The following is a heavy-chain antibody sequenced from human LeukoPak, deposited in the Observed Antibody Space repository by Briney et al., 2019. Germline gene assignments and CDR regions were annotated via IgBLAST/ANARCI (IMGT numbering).Heavy chain of an antibody. V-gene: IGHV4-61*01. J-gene: IGHJ6*02. CDR3: ARSSPQYYDFWSGYFLLYGMDV. CDR1: GGSISSSSYY. CDR2: IYYSGST. Sequence: SETLSLTCTVSGGSISSSSYYWSWIRQPPGKGLEWIGYIYYSGSTNYNPSLKSRVTISVDTSKNQFSLKLSSVTAADTAVYYCARSSPQYYDFWSGYFLLYGMDVWGQGTTVTVSS. D-gene: IGHD3-3*01.